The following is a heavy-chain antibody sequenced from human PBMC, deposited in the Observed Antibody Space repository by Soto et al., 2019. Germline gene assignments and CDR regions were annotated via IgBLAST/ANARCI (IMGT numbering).Heavy chain of an antibody. V-gene: IGHV1-69*01. CDR2: IIPIFGTP. J-gene: IGHJ4*02. CDR1: GGIFSTYA. CDR3: ARDRDDYGSGNYYNRIDF. D-gene: IGHD3-10*01. Sequence: QVQLVQSGAEVKKPGSSVKVSCKASGGIFSTYAISWLRRAPGQGLEWMGGIIPIFGTPNYAQRFQGRVTITADESTSTADMGLSRLRSEDTAVYYCARDRDDYGSGNYYNRIDFWGQGTLVTVSS.